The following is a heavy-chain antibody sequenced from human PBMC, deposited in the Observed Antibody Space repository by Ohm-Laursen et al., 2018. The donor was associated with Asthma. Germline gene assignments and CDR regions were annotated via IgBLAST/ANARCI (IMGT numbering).Heavy chain of an antibody. CDR3: ARGQGSGDISGSDPFDL. V-gene: IGHV3-53*01. CDR1: GFSVSRHF. J-gene: IGHJ4*02. D-gene: IGHD3-10*01. CDR2: IYPGGAT. Sequence: SLRLSCAASGFSVSRHFMNWIRQGPEKGLEWVSGIYPGGATFYADSVKGRFTISRDDSKNTLNLQMSSLRDDDTAVYYCARGQGSGDISGSDPFDLWGQGTPVTVSS.